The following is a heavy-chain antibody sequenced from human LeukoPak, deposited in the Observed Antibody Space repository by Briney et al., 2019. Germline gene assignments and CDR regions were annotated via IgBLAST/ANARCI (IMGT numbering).Heavy chain of an antibody. J-gene: IGHJ4*02. D-gene: IGHD6-13*01. CDR3: ARQGSSSCFDY. CDR2: ISYDGSNK. CDR1: GFTVSSNY. V-gene: IGHV3-30*03. Sequence: GGSLRLSCAASGFTVSSNYMSWVRQAPGKGLEWVAVISYDGSNKYYADSVKGRFTISRDNSKNTLYLQMNSLRAEDTAVYYCARQGSSSCFDYWGQGTLVTVSS.